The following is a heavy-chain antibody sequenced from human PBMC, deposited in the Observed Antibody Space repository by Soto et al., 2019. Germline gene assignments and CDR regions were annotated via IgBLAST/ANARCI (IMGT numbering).Heavy chain of an antibody. J-gene: IGHJ3*02. Sequence: GGSLRLSCAASGFTFSSYSMNWVRQAPGKGLEWVSSISSSSSYIYYADSVKGRFTISRDNAKNSLYLQMNSLRAEDTAVYYCARDKGVAGPDAFDIWGQGTMVTVSS. CDR2: ISSSSSYI. CDR3: ARDKGVAGPDAFDI. CDR1: GFTFSSYS. D-gene: IGHD6-19*01. V-gene: IGHV3-21*01.